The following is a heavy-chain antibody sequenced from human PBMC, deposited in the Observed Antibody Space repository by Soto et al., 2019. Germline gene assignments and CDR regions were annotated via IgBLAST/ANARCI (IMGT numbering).Heavy chain of an antibody. CDR3: ARRYGSGSSTNYYYYYYMDV. CDR1: GGSISSYY. V-gene: IGHV4-59*08. J-gene: IGHJ6*03. D-gene: IGHD3-10*01. Sequence: SETLSLTCTVSGGSISSYYWSWIRQPPGKGLEWIGYIYYSGSTNYNPSLKSRVTISVDTSKNQFSLKLSSVTAADTAVYYCARRYGSGSSTNYYYYYYMDVWGKGTTVTVSS. CDR2: IYYSGST.